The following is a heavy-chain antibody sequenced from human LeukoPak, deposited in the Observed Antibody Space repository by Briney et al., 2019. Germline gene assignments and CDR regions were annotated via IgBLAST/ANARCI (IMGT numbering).Heavy chain of an antibody. Sequence: PSETLSLTCTVSGGSTSRYYWSWIRQPPGKRLEWLGYIIQSGSTTYNPSLKSRLTMSVDTSKNQISLNLISLTAADTAVYYCARLPGIAAVWGQGTLVTVSS. CDR1: GGSTSRYY. D-gene: IGHD6-13*01. J-gene: IGHJ4*02. V-gene: IGHV4-59*08. CDR3: ARLPGIAAV. CDR2: IIQSGST.